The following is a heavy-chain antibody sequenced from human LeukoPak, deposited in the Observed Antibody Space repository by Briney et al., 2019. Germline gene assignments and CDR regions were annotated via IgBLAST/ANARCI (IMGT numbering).Heavy chain of an antibody. CDR1: GFTFRSYS. Sequence: GGSLRLSCAASGFTFRSYSMNWVRQAPGKGLEWVSAISSSSGYIYYADSVKGRFTISRDNAKNSLYLQMNSLRAEDTALYYCAKDIDSAVGATLGFDYWGQGTLVTVSS. CDR2: ISSSSGYI. CDR3: AKDIDSAVGATLGFDY. J-gene: IGHJ4*02. D-gene: IGHD1-26*01. V-gene: IGHV3-21*04.